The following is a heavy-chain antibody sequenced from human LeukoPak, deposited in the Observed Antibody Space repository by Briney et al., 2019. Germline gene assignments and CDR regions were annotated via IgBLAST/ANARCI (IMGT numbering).Heavy chain of an antibody. Sequence: SETLSLTCTVSGGSISSSSYYWGWIRQPPGKGLEWIGSIYYSGSTYYNPSLKSRVTISVDTSKNQFSLKLSSVTAADTAVYYCARLPTVVTDEYYFDYWGQGTLVTVSS. CDR1: GGSISSSSYY. D-gene: IGHD3-22*01. CDR2: IYYSGST. J-gene: IGHJ4*02. V-gene: IGHV4-39*01. CDR3: ARLPTVVTDEYYFDY.